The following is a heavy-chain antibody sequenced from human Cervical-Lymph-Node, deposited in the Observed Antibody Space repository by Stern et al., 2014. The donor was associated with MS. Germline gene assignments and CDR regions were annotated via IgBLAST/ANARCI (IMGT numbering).Heavy chain of an antibody. D-gene: IGHD2-21*01. Sequence: QLVQSGAEVMKPAYSVKLSCKTSGGTFSNYAISWGRQAPDPGLEWVGGITAIFDATNYAQKFQGRIAITADESTRTAYMELSSLRSDDTAMYYCARGDSEAPIYYFDYWGQGTLVTVSS. CDR2: ITAIFDAT. CDR3: ARGDSEAPIYYFDY. CDR1: GGTFSNYA. V-gene: IGHV1-69*01. J-gene: IGHJ4*02.